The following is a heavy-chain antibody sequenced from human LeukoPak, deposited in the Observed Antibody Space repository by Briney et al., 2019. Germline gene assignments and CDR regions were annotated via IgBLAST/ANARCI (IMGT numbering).Heavy chain of an antibody. CDR2: IKRKTHGGTA. CDR3: TTEVLSTSYFDY. CDR1: GFTFSNSW. J-gene: IGHJ4*02. Sequence: GGSLRLSCAASGFTFSNSWMSWVRQAPGKGLEWVGRIKRKTHGGTADYAAPVKGRFTISRDDSENTVFLQMNSLKTEDTAVYYCTTEVLSTSYFDYWGQGTLVAVSS. D-gene: IGHD2/OR15-2a*01. V-gene: IGHV3-15*01.